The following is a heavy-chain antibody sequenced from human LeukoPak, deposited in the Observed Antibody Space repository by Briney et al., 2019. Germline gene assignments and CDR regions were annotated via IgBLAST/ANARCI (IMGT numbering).Heavy chain of an antibody. D-gene: IGHD3-9*01. CDR3: ARDFYDILTGYRQSAFDI. Sequence: SEALSLTCAVYGGSFSGYYWSWIRQPPGKGLEWIGYIYYSGSTNYNPSLKSRVTISVDTSKNQFSLKLSSVTAADTAVYYCARDFYDILTGYRQSAFDIWGQGTMVTVSS. J-gene: IGHJ3*02. CDR2: IYYSGST. V-gene: IGHV4-59*01. CDR1: GGSFSGYY.